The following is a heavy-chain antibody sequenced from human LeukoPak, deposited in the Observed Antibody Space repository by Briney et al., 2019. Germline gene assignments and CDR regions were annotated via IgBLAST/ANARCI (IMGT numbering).Heavy chain of an antibody. Sequence: PSETLSLTCTVSGGSISSGGYFWNWIRQLPGKGLEWIGYIYSSGSTYNPSLQSRVTISVDTSKSQFSLKLSSVTAADTAVYYCARLTRRSGNYFDYWGQGTLVTVSS. V-gene: IGHV4-61*08. CDR2: IYSSGST. CDR3: ARLTRRSGNYFDY. J-gene: IGHJ4*02. CDR1: GGSISSGGYF. D-gene: IGHD1-1*01.